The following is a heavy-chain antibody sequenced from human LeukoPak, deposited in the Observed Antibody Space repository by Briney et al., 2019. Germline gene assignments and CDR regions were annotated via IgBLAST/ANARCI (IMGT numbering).Heavy chain of an antibody. CDR2: IFPSGSA. J-gene: IGHJ6*03. Sequence: KPSETLSLTCTVSAGSISSYYWTWIRQPLGKGLEWIGYIFPSGSAYYNPSLKTRVTISVDTSKNQFSLKLTSVTAADTAVYYCARRHHYSYFMDVWGKGTTVTVSS. CDR3: ARRHHYSYFMDV. V-gene: IGHV4-4*09. CDR1: AGSISSYY.